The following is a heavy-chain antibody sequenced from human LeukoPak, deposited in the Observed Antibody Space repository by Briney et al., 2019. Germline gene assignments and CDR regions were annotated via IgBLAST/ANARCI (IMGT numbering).Heavy chain of an antibody. CDR3: AKGIPYHSVSSVGDY. CDR2: ITWNSGRI. D-gene: IGHD3-22*01. J-gene: IGHJ4*02. Sequence: GGSLRLSCAASGFTFDDYAMHWVRQSPGKGLEWVSGITWNSGRIGYADSVKGRFTISRDNAKNSLYLQMNSLRAEDTALYYCAKGIPYHSVSSVGDYGGQGTLVTVSS. CDR1: GFTFDDYA. V-gene: IGHV3-9*01.